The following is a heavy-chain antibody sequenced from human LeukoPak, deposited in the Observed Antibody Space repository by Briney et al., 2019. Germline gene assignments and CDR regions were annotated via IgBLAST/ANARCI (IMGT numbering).Heavy chain of an antibody. D-gene: IGHD3-10*01. V-gene: IGHV1-3*01. CDR1: GYTFTSYV. CDR2: INAGNGNT. CDR3: ARFDYGLTSRNYGIDV. J-gene: IGHJ6*04. Sequence: RASVKVSCKASGYTFTSYVMHWVRQAPGQSLEWMGWINAGNGNTKYSQKFQGRVTITTDTSASTAYMELSSLRSEDTAVYYCARFDYGLTSRNYGIDVWGKGTTVTVSS.